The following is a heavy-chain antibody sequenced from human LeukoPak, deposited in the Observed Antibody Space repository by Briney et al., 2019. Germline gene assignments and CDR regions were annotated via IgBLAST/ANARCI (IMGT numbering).Heavy chain of an antibody. CDR2: IYTSGST. CDR1: GNSISSGDNY. Sequence: PSETLSLTCTVSGNSISSGDNYWSWIRQPAGKGLEWIGRIYTSGSTNYNPSLKSRVTISGDTSKNQFSLRLSSVTAADTAVYYCARVSGSYYNYWGQGTLVTVSS. CDR3: ARVSGSYYNY. J-gene: IGHJ4*02. D-gene: IGHD1-26*01. V-gene: IGHV4-61*02.